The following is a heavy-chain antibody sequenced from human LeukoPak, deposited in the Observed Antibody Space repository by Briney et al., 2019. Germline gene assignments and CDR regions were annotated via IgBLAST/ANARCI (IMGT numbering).Heavy chain of an antibody. J-gene: IGHJ4*02. CDR1: GYTFTGYY. CDR3: ALSYRFDY. V-gene: IGHV1-18*04. Sequence: ASVKVSCKASGYTFTGYYMHWVRQAPGQGLEWMGWISAYNGNTNYAQKLQGRVTMTTDTSTSTAYMELRSLRSDDTAVYYCALSYRFDYWGQGTLVTVSS. CDR2: ISAYNGNT.